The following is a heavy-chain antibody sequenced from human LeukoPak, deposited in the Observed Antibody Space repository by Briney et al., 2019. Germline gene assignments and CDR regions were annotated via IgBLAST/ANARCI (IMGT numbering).Heavy chain of an antibody. J-gene: IGHJ4*02. V-gene: IGHV4-34*01. Sequence: PSETLSLTCAVYGGSFSPYYWSWIRQPPGKGLEWIGEINHSGSTNYNPSLKSRVTISVDTSKNQFSLRLSSVTAADTAVYYCARGGFYCGGDCYVDYWGQRTLVTVSS. CDR3: ARGGFYCGGDCYVDY. CDR1: GGSFSPYY. D-gene: IGHD2-21*02. CDR2: INHSGST.